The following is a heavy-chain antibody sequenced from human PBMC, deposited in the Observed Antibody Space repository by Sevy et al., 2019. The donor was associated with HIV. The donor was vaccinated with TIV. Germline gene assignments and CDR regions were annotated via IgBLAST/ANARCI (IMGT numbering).Heavy chain of an antibody. CDR3: ARGTAYPQDTIFGVVLYGMDV. J-gene: IGHJ6*02. CDR2: IIPIFGRA. CDR1: GGTFSSYA. D-gene: IGHD3-3*01. V-gene: IGHV1-69*13. Sequence: ASVKVSCKASGGTFSSYAISWVRQAPGQGLEWMGGIIPIFGRANYAQKFQGRVTITADESTSTAYMELSSLRSEDTAVYYCARGTAYPQDTIFGVVLYGMDVWGQGTTVTVSS.